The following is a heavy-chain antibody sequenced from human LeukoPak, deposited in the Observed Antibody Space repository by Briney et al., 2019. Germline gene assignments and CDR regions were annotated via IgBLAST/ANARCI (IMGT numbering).Heavy chain of an antibody. V-gene: IGHV1-24*01. J-gene: IGHJ4*02. CDR1: GYTLTELF. Sequence: ASVKVSCKVSGYTLTELFMHWVRQAPGKGLEWMGGFDPEDGETIYAQKFQGRVTMTEDTSTDTAYMELSSLRSEDTAVYYCATDWGYDYVWGSYRLWGQGTLVTVSS. D-gene: IGHD3-16*02. CDR3: ATDWGYDYVWGSYRL. CDR2: FDPEDGET.